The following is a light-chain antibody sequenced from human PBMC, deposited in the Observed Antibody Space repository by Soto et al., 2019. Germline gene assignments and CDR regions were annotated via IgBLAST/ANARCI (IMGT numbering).Light chain of an antibody. Sequence: QSALTQPASVSGSPGQTITIACTGTSSDVGGYNYLSWYQQHPGKAPKVLIYEVSHRPLGVSNRFSGSKSGNTVSLTISGPQADDEPDYFCSSYTTSGTPVFGGGTQLTVL. V-gene: IGLV2-14*01. CDR1: SSDVGGYNY. CDR2: EVS. CDR3: SSYTTSGTPV. J-gene: IGLJ7*01.